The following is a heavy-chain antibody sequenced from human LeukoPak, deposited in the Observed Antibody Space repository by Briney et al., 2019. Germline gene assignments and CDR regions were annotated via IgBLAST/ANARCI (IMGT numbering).Heavy chain of an antibody. D-gene: IGHD6-13*01. J-gene: IGHJ4*02. V-gene: IGHV3-23*01. CDR1: GFTFSSYA. CDR2: ISGSGGST. Sequence: GGSLRLSCAASGFTFSSYAMSWVRQAPGKGPEWVSAISGSGGSTYYADSVKGRFTISRDDSKNTLYLQMNSLRAEDTAVYYCAHISSSWPDYWSQGTLVTVSS. CDR3: AHISSSWPDY.